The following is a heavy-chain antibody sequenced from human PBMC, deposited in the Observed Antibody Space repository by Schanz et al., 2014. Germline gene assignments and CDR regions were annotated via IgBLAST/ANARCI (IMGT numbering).Heavy chain of an antibody. CDR3: AKDHFGHYDSSGCSDCYYYGMDV. CDR2: ISYDGRNK. D-gene: IGHD3-22*01. CDR1: GFTFSDYG. J-gene: IGHJ6*02. Sequence: QVQLVESGGGVVQPGRSLRLSCGASGFTFSDYGTHWVRQAPGKGLEWVAVISYDGRNKYFADSVKGRFTISRDNSKNTLFLQVNSLRAEDTAVYYCAKDHFGHYDSSGCSDCYYYGMDVWGQGTTVTVSS. V-gene: IGHV3-30*18.